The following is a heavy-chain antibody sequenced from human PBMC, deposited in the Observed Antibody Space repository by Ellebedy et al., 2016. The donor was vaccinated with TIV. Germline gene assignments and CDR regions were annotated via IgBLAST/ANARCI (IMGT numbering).Heavy chain of an antibody. V-gene: IGHV6-1*01. CDR1: GDSVSSDSAA. D-gene: IGHD3-10*01. CDR2: TFYRSRWYN. Sequence: SQTLSLTCXISGDSVSSDSAAWNWIRQSPSRGLEWLGRTFYRSRWYNDYALSVRSRITINPDTSKNHFSLQLNSVTPEDTAVYYCAREGYYGSGKPNPLAYWGQGTLVTVSS. J-gene: IGHJ4*02. CDR3: AREGYYGSGKPNPLAY.